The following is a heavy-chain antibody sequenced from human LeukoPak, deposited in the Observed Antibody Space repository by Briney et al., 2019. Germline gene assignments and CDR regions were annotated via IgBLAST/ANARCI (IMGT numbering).Heavy chain of an antibody. CDR1: GYTFTGYY. D-gene: IGHD5-18*01. CDR2: INPNSVGT. Sequence: ASVKVSCKASGYTFTGYYMHRVRQATRQGLEWMGWINPNSVGTNYAQKLQGRVTITRYTSISTAYMELSRLRSDDTAVYYCARERGRYSYGYATLGYWGQGTLVTVSS. V-gene: IGHV1-2*02. CDR3: ARERGRYSYGYATLGY. J-gene: IGHJ4*02.